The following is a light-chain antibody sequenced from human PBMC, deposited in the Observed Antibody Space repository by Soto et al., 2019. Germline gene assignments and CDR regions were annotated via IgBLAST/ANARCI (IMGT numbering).Light chain of an antibody. J-gene: IGKJ1*01. CDR2: GAS. CDR3: QHYGSSSWT. Sequence: EIVLTQSPGTLSLSPGERATLSCRASQSVSSSYLAWYQQKPGQAPRLLIYGASSRATGIPDRFSGSGSRTDFTLTISRLEPEDFAMYYCQHYGSSSWTFGPGTKVEIK. V-gene: IGKV3-20*01. CDR1: QSVSSSY.